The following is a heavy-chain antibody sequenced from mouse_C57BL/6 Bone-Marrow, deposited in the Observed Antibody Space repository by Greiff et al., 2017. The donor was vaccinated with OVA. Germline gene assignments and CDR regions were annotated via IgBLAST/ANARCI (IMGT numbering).Heavy chain of an antibody. J-gene: IGHJ2*01. D-gene: IGHD2-1*01. Sequence: DVQLQESGPGLVKPSQSLSLTCSVTGYSITSGYYWNWIRQFPGNKLEWMGYISYDGSNNYNPSLKNRISITRDTSKNQFFLKLNSVTTEDTATYYCARLLLPWGQGTTLTVSS. V-gene: IGHV3-6*01. CDR3: ARLLLP. CDR1: GYSITSGYY. CDR2: ISYDGSN.